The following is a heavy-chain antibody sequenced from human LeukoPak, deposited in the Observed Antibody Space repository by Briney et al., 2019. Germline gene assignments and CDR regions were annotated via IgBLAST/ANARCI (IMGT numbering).Heavy chain of an antibody. CDR1: GGSISSGDYY. CDR2: IYYSGST. CDR3: ARGIAAAGDY. J-gene: IGHJ4*02. D-gene: IGHD6-13*01. Sequence: PSETLSLTGTVSGGSISSGDYYWSWIRQPPGKGLEWIGYIYYSGSTYYNPSLKIRVTISVDTSKNQFSLKLSSVTAADTAVYYCARGIAAAGDYWGQGTLVTVSS. V-gene: IGHV4-30-4*01.